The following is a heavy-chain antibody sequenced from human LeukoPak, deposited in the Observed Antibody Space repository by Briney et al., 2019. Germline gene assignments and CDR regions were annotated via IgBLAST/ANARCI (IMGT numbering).Heavy chain of an antibody. D-gene: IGHD3-22*01. V-gene: IGHV1-18*01. CDR2: ISAYNGNT. CDR1: GGTFSSYT. Sequence: GASVKVSCKASGGTFSSYTISWVRQAPGQGLEWMGWISAYNGNTNYAQKLQGRVTMTTDTSTSTAYMELRSLRSDDTAVYYCARVLGEGDYYDSSGYYYAPDYWGQGTLVTVSS. CDR3: ARVLGEGDYYDSSGYYYAPDY. J-gene: IGHJ4*02.